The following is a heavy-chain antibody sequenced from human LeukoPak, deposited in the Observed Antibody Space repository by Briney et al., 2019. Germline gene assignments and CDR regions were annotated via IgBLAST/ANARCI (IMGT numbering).Heavy chain of an antibody. CDR2: IYYSGST. CDR3: ASIKAGYSSSWYPSANWFDP. J-gene: IGHJ5*02. V-gene: IGHV4-39*07. D-gene: IGHD6-13*01. CDR1: GGSISNYY. Sequence: PSETLSLTCTVSGGSISNYYWGWIRQAPGKGLEWIGSIYYSGSTYYNPSLKSRVTISVDTSKNQFSLKLSSVTAADTAVYYCASIKAGYSSSWYPSANWFDPWGQGTLVTVSS.